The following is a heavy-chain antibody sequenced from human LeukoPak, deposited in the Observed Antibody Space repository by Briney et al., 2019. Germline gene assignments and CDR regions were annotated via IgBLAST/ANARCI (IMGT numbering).Heavy chain of an antibody. CDR2: ISGSGGST. Sequence: PGGSLRLSCAASEFTFSSYAMSWVRQAPGKGLEWVSAISGSGGSTYYADSVKGRFTISRDNSKNTLYLQMNSLRAEDAAVYYCAKIPKGYYYYGMDVWGQGTTVTVSS. CDR3: AKIPKGYYYYGMDV. CDR1: EFTFSSYA. J-gene: IGHJ6*02. V-gene: IGHV3-23*01.